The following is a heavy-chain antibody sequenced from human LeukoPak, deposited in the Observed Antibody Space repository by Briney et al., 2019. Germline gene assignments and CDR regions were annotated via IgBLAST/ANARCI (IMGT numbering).Heavy chain of an antibody. D-gene: IGHD6-13*01. CDR1: GGSISSGSYY. CDR2: IYTSGST. Sequence: SETLSLTCTVSGGSISSGSYYWSWIRQPAGKRLEWIGRIYTSGSTNYNPSLKSRVTISVDTSKNQFSLKLSSVTAADTAVYYCARRVIAAAGHYYFDYWGQGTLVTVSS. V-gene: IGHV4-61*02. J-gene: IGHJ4*02. CDR3: ARRVIAAAGHYYFDY.